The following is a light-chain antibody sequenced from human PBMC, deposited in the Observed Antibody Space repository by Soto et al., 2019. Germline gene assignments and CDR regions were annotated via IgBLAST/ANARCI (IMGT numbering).Light chain of an antibody. V-gene: IGKV2-28*01. J-gene: IGKJ5*01. CDR3: MQALQTPIT. Sequence: DIVMTQSPLSLPVTPGEPASISCRSSQSLLHSNGYKYLDWYLQKPGQSPQLLIYLGSNRASGVPDRFSGSGSGADFTLKISSVEAEDVGVYYCMQALQTPITFGQGTRLEIK. CDR2: LGS. CDR1: QSLLHSNGYKY.